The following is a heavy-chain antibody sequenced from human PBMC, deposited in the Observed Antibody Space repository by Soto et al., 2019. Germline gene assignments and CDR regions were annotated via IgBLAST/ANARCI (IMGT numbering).Heavy chain of an antibody. CDR1: GYTFTGYY. CDR2: INPNSGGT. V-gene: IGHV1-2*04. Sequence: GASVKVSCKASGYTFTGYYIHWVRQAPGQGLEWMGWINPNSGGTNYAQKFQGWVTMTRDTSISTAYMELSRLRSDDTAVYYCARGQGKHYYYYMDVWGKGTTVTVSS. CDR3: ARGQGKHYYYYMDV. J-gene: IGHJ6*03.